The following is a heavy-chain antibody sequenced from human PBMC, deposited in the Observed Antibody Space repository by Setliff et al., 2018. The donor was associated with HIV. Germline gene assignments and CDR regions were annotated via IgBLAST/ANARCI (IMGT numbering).Heavy chain of an antibody. CDR2: IYYTGST. J-gene: IGHJ4*02. V-gene: IGHV4-61*01. CDR3: ARSFGNGNSRLGN. CDR1: GGSVGSGSYY. D-gene: IGHD2-8*01. Sequence: SETLSLTCTVSGGSVGSGSYYWSWVRQPPGKGLEWIGYIYYTGSTNYNPSLKSRLTISVDKSKNQFSLKRSSVTAADTAVYYCARSFGNGNSRLGNWGQGTLVTVSS.